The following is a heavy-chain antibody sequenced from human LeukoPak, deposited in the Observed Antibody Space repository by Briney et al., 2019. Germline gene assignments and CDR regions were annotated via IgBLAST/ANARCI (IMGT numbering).Heavy chain of an antibody. CDR3: ARGGAVYDYVWGSYRYPDY. D-gene: IGHD3-16*02. V-gene: IGHV4-34*01. Sequence: SETLSLTCAVYGGSFSGYYWSWIRQPPGKGLEWIGETNHSGSTNYNPSLKSRVTISVDTSKNQFSLKLSSVTAADTAVYYCARGGAVYDYVWGSYRYPDYWGQGTLVTVSS. J-gene: IGHJ4*02. CDR1: GGSFSGYY. CDR2: TNHSGST.